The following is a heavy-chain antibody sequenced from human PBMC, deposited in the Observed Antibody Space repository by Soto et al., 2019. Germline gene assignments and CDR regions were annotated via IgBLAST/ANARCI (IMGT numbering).Heavy chain of an antibody. CDR3: ARTQAVAAMALSR. J-gene: IGHJ4*02. CDR1: GFTFSSYG. V-gene: IGHV3-30*03. CDR2: ISYDGSNK. D-gene: IGHD6-19*01. Sequence: GGSLRLSCAASGFTFSSYGMHWVRQAPGKGLEWVAVISYDGSNKYYADSVKGRFTISRDNSKNTLYLQMNSLRAEDTAVYYCARTQAVAAMALSRWGQGTLVTVSS.